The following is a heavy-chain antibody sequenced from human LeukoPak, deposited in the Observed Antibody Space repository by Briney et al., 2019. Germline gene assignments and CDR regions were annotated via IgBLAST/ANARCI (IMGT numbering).Heavy chain of an antibody. CDR1: GGSISSGGYY. J-gene: IGHJ5*02. D-gene: IGHD2-2*01. CDR2: IYYSGST. Sequence: PSETLSLTCTVSGGSISSGGYYWSWIRQHPGKGLEWIVYIYYSGSTYCNPSLKSRVTISVDTSKNQFSLKLSSVTAADTAVHYCARCRVHCSSTSCYGNWFDPWGQGTLVTVSS. CDR3: ARCRVHCSSTSCYGNWFDP. V-gene: IGHV4-31*03.